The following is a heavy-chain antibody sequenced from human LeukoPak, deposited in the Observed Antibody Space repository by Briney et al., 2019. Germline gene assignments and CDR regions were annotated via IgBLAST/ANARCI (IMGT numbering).Heavy chain of an antibody. V-gene: IGHV3-7*01. J-gene: IGHJ4*02. CDR1: GFTFSSYW. CDR2: IKQGGSEK. D-gene: IGHD1-7*01. Sequence: RPGGSLRLSCAASGFTFSSYWMSWVRQAPGKGLEWVANIKQGGSEKSYVASVKGRFTISRDNAKNSLYLQMNSLRAEDTAVYYCARGTNFGYFDYWGQGTLVTVSS. CDR3: ARGTNFGYFDY.